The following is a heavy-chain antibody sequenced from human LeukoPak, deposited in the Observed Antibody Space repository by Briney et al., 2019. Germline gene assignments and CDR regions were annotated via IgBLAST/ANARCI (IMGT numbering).Heavy chain of an antibody. CDR3: AKDHYYGSGSCSRWVYFDY. D-gene: IGHD3-10*01. Sequence: GGSLRLSCAASGFTFDDYTMHWVRQAPGKGLEWVSLISWDGGSTYYADSVKGRFTISRDNSKNSLYLQMNSLRTEDTALHFCAKDHYYGSGSCSRWVYFDYWGQGTLVTASS. J-gene: IGHJ4*02. CDR2: ISWDGGST. V-gene: IGHV3-43*01. CDR1: GFTFDDYT.